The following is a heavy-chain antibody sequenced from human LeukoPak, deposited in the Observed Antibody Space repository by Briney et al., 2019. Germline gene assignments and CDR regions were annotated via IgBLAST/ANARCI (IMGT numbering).Heavy chain of an antibody. D-gene: IGHD3-10*01. V-gene: IGHV3-74*01. Sequence: GGSLRLSCATSGFTFSNYWMHWVRQVPGKGLVWVSRIKGDGSSTRNADSVQGRFTISRDNAKNTLYLQMNSLRAEDTAVYYCTTVSLPFEDYWGQRTLVTVSS. CDR1: GFTFSNYW. CDR3: TTVSLPFEDY. CDR2: IKGDGSST. J-gene: IGHJ4*02.